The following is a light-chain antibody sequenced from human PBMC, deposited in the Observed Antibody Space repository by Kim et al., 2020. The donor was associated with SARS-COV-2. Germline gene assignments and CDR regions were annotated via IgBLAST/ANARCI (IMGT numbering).Light chain of an antibody. Sequence: SSSISCSGTSSDGGGYNYVSWEQQHAGEAPRRMIYDVSNRPSGVSNRFSGCKSGDTASVSISGLQAEDEADYYCSSYTSSSTRVFGGGTKLTVL. CDR1: SSDGGGYNY. J-gene: IGLJ3*02. CDR2: DVS. V-gene: IGLV2-14*03. CDR3: SSYTSSSTRV.